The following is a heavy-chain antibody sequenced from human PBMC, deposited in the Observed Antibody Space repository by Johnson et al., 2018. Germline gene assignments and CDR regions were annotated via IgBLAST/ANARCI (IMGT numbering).Heavy chain of an antibody. Sequence: EVQLLESGGGLVQPGGSLRLSCAASGFTFSSYWMSWVRQAPGKGLEWVANIKQDGSEKYYVDSVKGRFTISRDNAKNSLYLQMNSLRAEDAAVYYCARVGIYYESSGYLTDAFDIWGQGTMVTVSS. V-gene: IGHV3-7*01. CDR3: ARVGIYYESSGYLTDAFDI. J-gene: IGHJ3*02. CDR1: GFTFSSYW. D-gene: IGHD3-22*01. CDR2: IKQDGSEK.